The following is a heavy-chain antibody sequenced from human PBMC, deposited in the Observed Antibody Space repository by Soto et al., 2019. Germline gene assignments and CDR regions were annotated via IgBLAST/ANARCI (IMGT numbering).Heavy chain of an antibody. J-gene: IGHJ4*02. D-gene: IGHD6-13*01. CDR3: ARISSSWTVFDY. Sequence: ASVKVSCKASGYTFTSYAMHWVRQAPGQRLEWMGWINAGNGNTKYSQKFQGRVTITRDTSASTAYMELSSLRSEDTAVYYCARISSSWTVFDYWGQGTLVTASS. V-gene: IGHV1-3*01. CDR2: INAGNGNT. CDR1: GYTFTSYA.